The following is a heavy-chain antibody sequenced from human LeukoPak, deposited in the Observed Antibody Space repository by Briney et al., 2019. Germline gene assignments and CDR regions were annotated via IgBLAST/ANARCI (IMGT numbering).Heavy chain of an antibody. CDR3: ARDFGDYGAQYFDY. Sequence: SRGSLRLSCAASGFTLSSHWMSWVRQAPGKGLEWVASIHQDGSRSYYVDSLKGRFTISRDNAKNSLYLQMNSLRAEDTAVYYCARDFGDYGAQYFDYWGQGTLVTVSS. CDR1: GFTLSSHW. J-gene: IGHJ4*02. V-gene: IGHV3-7*05. CDR2: IHQDGSRS. D-gene: IGHD4/OR15-4a*01.